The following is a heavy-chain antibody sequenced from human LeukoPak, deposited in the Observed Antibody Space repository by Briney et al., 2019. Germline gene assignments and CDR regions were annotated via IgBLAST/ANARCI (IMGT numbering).Heavy chain of an antibody. D-gene: IGHD3-22*01. CDR1: GFTFSGYS. Sequence: GGSLRLSCAASGFTFSGYSMTWVRQAPGKGLEWVSYISSSSSTIYYADSVKGRFTISRDNAKNSLYLQMNSLRAEDTAVYYCAREDYYDSSGYKTHLVDYWGQGTLVTVSS. CDR3: AREDYYDSSGYKTHLVDY. J-gene: IGHJ4*02. CDR2: ISSSSSTI. V-gene: IGHV3-48*01.